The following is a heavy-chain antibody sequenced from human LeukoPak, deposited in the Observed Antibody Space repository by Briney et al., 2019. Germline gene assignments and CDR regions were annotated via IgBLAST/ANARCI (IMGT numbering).Heavy chain of an antibody. V-gene: IGHV3-23*01. D-gene: IGHD3-22*01. Sequence: GGSLRLSCAASGFTFSSHAMSWVRQAPGKGLEWVSAISGSGGSTYCADSVKGRFTISRDNSKNTLYLQMNSLRAEDTAVYYCAKVGSSGYYIDYWGQGTLVTVSS. J-gene: IGHJ4*02. CDR3: AKVGSSGYYIDY. CDR1: GFTFSSHA. CDR2: ISGSGGST.